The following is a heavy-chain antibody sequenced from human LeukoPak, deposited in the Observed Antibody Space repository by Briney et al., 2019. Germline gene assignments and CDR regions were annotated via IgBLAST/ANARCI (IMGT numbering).Heavy chain of an antibody. CDR2: IYTSGST. CDR1: GGSISSYY. J-gene: IGHJ6*03. Sequence: SETLSLTCTVSGGSISSYYWSWIRQPPGKGLEWIGYIYTSGSTNYNPSLKSRVTISVDTSKNQFSLKLSSVTAADTAVYYCARRGQQLVRGGYYYYYYMDVWGKGTTVTVSS. D-gene: IGHD6-13*01. CDR3: ARRGQQLVRGGYYYYYYMDV. V-gene: IGHV4-4*09.